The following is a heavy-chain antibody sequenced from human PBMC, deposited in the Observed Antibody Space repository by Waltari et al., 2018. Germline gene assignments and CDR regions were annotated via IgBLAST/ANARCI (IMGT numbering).Heavy chain of an antibody. Sequence: EVQLVESGGGLVQPGGSLRLSCAASGFTFSSYWMSWVRQAPGKGLEWVANIKQDGSEKYYVDSVKSRFTISRDNAKNSLYLQMNSLRAEDTAVYYCARVYYYDSSGYYPFDYWGQGTLVTVSS. CDR1: GFTFSSYW. D-gene: IGHD3-22*01. J-gene: IGHJ4*02. CDR2: IKQDGSEK. CDR3: ARVYYYDSSGYYPFDY. V-gene: IGHV3-7*03.